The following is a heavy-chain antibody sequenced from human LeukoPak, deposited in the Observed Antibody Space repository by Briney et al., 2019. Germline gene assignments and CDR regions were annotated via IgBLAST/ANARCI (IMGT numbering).Heavy chain of an antibody. V-gene: IGHV3-64*01. CDR3: AREGIAAAGTWWFDP. D-gene: IGHD6-13*01. CDR1: GFTFSSYA. CDR2: ISSNGGST. Sequence: PGGSLRLSCAASGFTFSSYAMHWVRQAPGKGLEYVSAISSNGGSTYYANSVKGRFTISRDNSKNTLYLQMGSLRAEDMAVYYCAREGIAAAGTWWFDPWGQGTLVTVSS. J-gene: IGHJ5*02.